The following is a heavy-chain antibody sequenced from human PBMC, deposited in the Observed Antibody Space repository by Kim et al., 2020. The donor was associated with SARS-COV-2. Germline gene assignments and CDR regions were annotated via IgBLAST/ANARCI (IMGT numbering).Heavy chain of an antibody. J-gene: IGHJ4*02. Sequence: SETLSLTCAVSGGSISSGGYSWSWIRQPPGKGLEWIGYIYHSGSTYYNPSLKSRVTISVDRSKNQFSLKLSSVTAADTAVYYCARGQRGPTYYDFWSGYSQLFDYWGQGTLVTVSS. D-gene: IGHD3-3*01. CDR2: IYHSGST. V-gene: IGHV4-30-2*01. CDR1: GGSISSGGYS. CDR3: ARGQRGPTYYDFWSGYSQLFDY.